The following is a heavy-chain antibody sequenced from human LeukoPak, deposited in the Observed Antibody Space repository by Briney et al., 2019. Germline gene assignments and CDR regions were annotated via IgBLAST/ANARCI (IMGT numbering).Heavy chain of an antibody. CDR1: GFTFSSYA. V-gene: IGHV3-23*01. Sequence: PGGSLRLSCAASGFTFSSYAMSWVRQAPGKGLEWVSAIIGSGGSTYYADSVKGRFIISRDNSKNTLYLQMTSLRAEDTAVYYCAKGSSGLLYDYYYAMDVWGQGTTVTVSS. CDR2: IIGSGGST. CDR3: AKGSSGLLYDYYYAMDV. J-gene: IGHJ6*02. D-gene: IGHD3-3*01.